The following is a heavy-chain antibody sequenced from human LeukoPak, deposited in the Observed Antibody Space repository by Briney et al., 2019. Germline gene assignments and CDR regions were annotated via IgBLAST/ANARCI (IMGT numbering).Heavy chain of an antibody. Sequence: SETLSLTCSVSGGSIIGYYWSWIRQPPGKGLEWIASIYYSGSTNYNPSFKSRVTVSLDTSKNQFSLKLSSVTAADTAVYFCARHRGSNLNRSFDFWGQGTLVTVSS. D-gene: IGHD1-14*01. CDR2: IYYSGST. V-gene: IGHV4-59*08. CDR3: ARHRGSNLNRSFDF. CDR1: GGSIIGYY. J-gene: IGHJ4*02.